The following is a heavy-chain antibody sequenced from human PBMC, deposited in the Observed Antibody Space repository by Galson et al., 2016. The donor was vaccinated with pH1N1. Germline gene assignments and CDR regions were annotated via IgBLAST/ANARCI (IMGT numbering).Heavy chain of an antibody. J-gene: IGHJ6*02. V-gene: IGHV3-30*18. Sequence: SLRLSCAASGFSFSNYGMHWVRQAPGKGPGWVAVISFDGSNKNYADSVKGRVTISRDNSQNTVFLLLDSLRPEDTAVYHCAKDRPQMMLRYFDWLLGDAMDVWGQGTTVIVSS. D-gene: IGHD3-9*01. CDR2: ISFDGSNK. CDR3: AKDRPQMMLRYFDWLLGDAMDV. CDR1: GFSFSNYG.